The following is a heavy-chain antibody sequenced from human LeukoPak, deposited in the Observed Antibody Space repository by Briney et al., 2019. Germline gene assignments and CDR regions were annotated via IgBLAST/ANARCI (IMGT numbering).Heavy chain of an antibody. CDR3: ARAPLSVYYYDSSGYLDY. Sequence: GRSLRLSCAASGFTFSSYAMHWVCQAPGKGLEWAAVISYDGGNKYYADSVKGRFTISRDNSKNTLYLQMNSLRAEDTAVYYCARAPLSVYYYDSSGYLDYWGQGTLVTVSS. J-gene: IGHJ4*02. CDR1: GFTFSSYA. D-gene: IGHD3-22*01. CDR2: ISYDGGNK. V-gene: IGHV3-30-3*01.